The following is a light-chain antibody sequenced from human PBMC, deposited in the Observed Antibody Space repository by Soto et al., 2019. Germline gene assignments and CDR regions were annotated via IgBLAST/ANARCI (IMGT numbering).Light chain of an antibody. Sequence: EIVLTQSPATLSLSPGERATLSCRASQSVSRYLAWYQQKPGQAPRLLIYDASNRATGIPARFSGSGSGTDFTLTISSLEPEDFATYYCQQAYSFPLTFGGGTKVEIK. J-gene: IGKJ4*01. CDR1: QSVSRY. V-gene: IGKV3-11*01. CDR3: QQAYSFPLT. CDR2: DAS.